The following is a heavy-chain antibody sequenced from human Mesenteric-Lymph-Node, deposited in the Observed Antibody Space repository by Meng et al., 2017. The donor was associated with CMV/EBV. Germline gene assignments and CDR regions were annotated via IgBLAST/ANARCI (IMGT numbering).Heavy chain of an antibody. D-gene: IGHD3-10*01. V-gene: IGHV3-21*01. J-gene: IGHJ5*02. CDR1: GFTFSAFE. CDR2: IGSRSGYN. Sequence: ASGFTFSAFEMNWVGQAPGTGLEWVSSIGSRSGYNFYADSVKGRFTISRDNAKNSLFLQMNSLRAEDTAVYYCTRDLYGSRGDWFDPWGQGTLVTVSS. CDR3: TRDLYGSRGDWFDP.